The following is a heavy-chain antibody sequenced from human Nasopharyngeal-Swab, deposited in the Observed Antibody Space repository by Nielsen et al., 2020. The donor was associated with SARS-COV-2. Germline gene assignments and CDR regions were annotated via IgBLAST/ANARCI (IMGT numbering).Heavy chain of an antibody. CDR2: ISYDGSNK. V-gene: IGHV3-30*18. CDR1: GFTFSSYG. CDR3: AKDELWLGDAFEI. J-gene: IGHJ3*02. Sequence: GESLKISCAASGFTFSSYGMHWVRQAPGKGLEWVAVISYDGSNKYYADSVKGRFTISRDNSKNTLYLQMNSLRAEDTAVYYCAKDELWLGDAFEIWGQGTMVTVSS. D-gene: IGHD5-18*01.